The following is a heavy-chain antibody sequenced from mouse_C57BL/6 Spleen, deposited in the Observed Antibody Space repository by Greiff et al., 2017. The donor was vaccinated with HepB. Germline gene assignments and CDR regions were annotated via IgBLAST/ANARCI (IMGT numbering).Heavy chain of an antibody. J-gene: IGHJ1*03. Sequence: QVHVKQPGAELVKPGASVKVSCKASGYTFTSYWMHWVKQRPGQGLEWIGRIHPSDSDTNYNQKFKGKATLTVDKSSSTAYMQLSSLTSEDAAVYYCAIHYYGSSLCFDVWGTGTTVTVSS. CDR3: AIHYYGSSLCFDV. V-gene: IGHV1-74*01. CDR2: IHPSDSDT. CDR1: GYTFTSYW. D-gene: IGHD1-1*01.